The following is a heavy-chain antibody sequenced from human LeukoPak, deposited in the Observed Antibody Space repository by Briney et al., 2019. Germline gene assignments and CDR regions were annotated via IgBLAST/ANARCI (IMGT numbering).Heavy chain of an antibody. V-gene: IGHV3-11*01. Sequence: GGSLRLSCAASGFTFSDYYMSWIHQAPGKGLEWVSYISSTGSAIYYADSVKGRFTISRDNAKNSLFLQMNSLRAEDTAVYYCARRYCTSANCHHFDYWGQGTLVTVSS. CDR1: GFTFSDYY. CDR3: ARRYCTSANCHHFDY. CDR2: ISSTGSAI. J-gene: IGHJ4*02. D-gene: IGHD4/OR15-4a*01.